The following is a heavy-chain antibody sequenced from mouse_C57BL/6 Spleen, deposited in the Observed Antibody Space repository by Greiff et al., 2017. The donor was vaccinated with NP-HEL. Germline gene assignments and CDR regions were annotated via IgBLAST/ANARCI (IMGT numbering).Heavy chain of an antibody. CDR1: GYSITSDY. V-gene: IGHV3-8*01. Sequence: EVKLMESGPGLAKPSQTLSLTCSVTGYSITSDYWNWIRKFPGNKLEYMGYISYSGSTYYNPSLKSRLSITRDTSKNQYYLQLNSLNNEDTATYYCARYNYGSRLYWYFDGWGTGTTVTVAS. CDR3: ARYNYGSRLYWYFDG. J-gene: IGHJ1*03. D-gene: IGHD1-1*01. CDR2: ISYSGST.